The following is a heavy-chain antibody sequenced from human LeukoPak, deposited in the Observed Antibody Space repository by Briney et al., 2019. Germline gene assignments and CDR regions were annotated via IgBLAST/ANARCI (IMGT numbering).Heavy chain of an antibody. CDR3: AKDLSYYLTEFDY. D-gene: IGHD1-26*01. CDR1: GFTFNSRA. V-gene: IGHV3-23*01. J-gene: IGHJ4*02. Sequence: GGSLRLSCAASGFTFNSRAMSWVRQAPGKGLEWVSAISGSGGSTYYADSVKGRFTISRDNSRNTLYLQMNSLRAEDTAVYYCAKDLSYYLTEFDYWGQGTLATVSS. CDR2: ISGSGGST.